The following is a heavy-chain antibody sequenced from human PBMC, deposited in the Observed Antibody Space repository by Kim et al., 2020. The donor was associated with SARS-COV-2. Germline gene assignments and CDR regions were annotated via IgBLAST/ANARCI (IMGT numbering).Heavy chain of an antibody. Sequence: GGSLRLSCAASGFTFDDYGMSWVRQTSGKGLECVAGTNKNGGSTGYVDSAEGRFTISRDNAKKSLYLQMNSLRVDDTSLYHCVRGGYQGPVDFWGRGILVTVSS. CDR3: VRGGYQGPVDF. CDR2: TNKNGGST. CDR1: GFTFDDYG. D-gene: IGHD2-2*01. V-gene: IGHV3-20*01. J-gene: IGHJ4*02.